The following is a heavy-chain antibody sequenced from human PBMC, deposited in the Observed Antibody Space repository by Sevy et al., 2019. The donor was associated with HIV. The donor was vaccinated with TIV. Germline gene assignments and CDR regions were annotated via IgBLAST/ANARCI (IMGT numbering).Heavy chain of an antibody. CDR3: ARDRYYDASGYYYYYYGLDV. D-gene: IGHD3-22*01. J-gene: IGHJ6*02. V-gene: IGHV3-66*01. CDR1: TFSVTDNY. Sequence: GGSLRLSCAASTFSVTDNYMSWVRQAPGKGLEWVSTIYRGGSTFYADSVKGGFTISRDNSKNTLYLQKNSLRAEDTAGYYCARDRYYDASGYYYYYYGLDVWGQGTTVTVSS. CDR2: IYRGGST.